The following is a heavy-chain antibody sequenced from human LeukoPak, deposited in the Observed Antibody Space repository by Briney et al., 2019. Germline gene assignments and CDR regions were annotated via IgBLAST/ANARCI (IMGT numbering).Heavy chain of an antibody. D-gene: IGHD3-10*02. CDR1: GGSISPYY. CDR2: IYYSGNT. Sequence: SETLSFTCTVSGGSISPYYWSWIRQPPGKGLEWLGYIYYSGNTDYNPSLKSRVAISVDTSKNQFSLKLSPVTAADTAVYYCARSTGSTMFIDYWGQGTLVTVSS. CDR3: ARSTGSTMFIDY. V-gene: IGHV4-59*01. J-gene: IGHJ4*02.